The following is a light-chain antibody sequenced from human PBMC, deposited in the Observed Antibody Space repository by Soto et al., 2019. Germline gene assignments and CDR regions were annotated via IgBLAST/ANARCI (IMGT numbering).Light chain of an antibody. CDR1: LSVSSY. Sequence: ESVLTQSPATLSLSPGDGATLSCRASLSVSSYLAWYQQKPGQAPRLLIYDASNRATGIPARFSGSGSGTDFTLTITTLEPEDFAVYYCPQRSNWPSTFGGGTKVEIK. V-gene: IGKV3-11*01. CDR3: PQRSNWPST. CDR2: DAS. J-gene: IGKJ4*01.